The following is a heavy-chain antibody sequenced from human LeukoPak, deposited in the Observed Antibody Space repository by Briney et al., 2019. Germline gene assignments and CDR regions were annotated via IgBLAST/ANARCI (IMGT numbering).Heavy chain of an antibody. J-gene: IGHJ4*02. CDR3: ARDSESSNFWTGYAH. D-gene: IGHD3/OR15-3a*01. CDR1: GFTFSSYW. V-gene: IGHV3-7*01. CDR2: IKQDGSEK. Sequence: GGSLRLPCAASGFTFSSYWMNWVRQAPGKGLEWVANIKQDGSEKYYVDSVKGRFTISRDNAKNSLYLQMNSLRAEDTAVYYCARDSESSNFWTGYAHWGQGTLVTVSS.